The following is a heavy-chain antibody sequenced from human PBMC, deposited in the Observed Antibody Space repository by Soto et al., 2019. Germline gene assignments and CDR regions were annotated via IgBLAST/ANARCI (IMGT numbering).Heavy chain of an antibody. J-gene: IGHJ4*02. D-gene: IGHD1-1*01. CDR3: ARVAGHKNARFDT. CDR1: GYSFTKYH. Sequence: ASVKVSCKASGYSFTKYHMHWVRQAPGQGLEWMGWINPGSGVTNQAQKFQGRVTMTRDTSITTTDMELNSLTSDDTAVYYCARVAGHKNARFDTWGQGALVTVSS. V-gene: IGHV1-2*02. CDR2: INPGSGVT.